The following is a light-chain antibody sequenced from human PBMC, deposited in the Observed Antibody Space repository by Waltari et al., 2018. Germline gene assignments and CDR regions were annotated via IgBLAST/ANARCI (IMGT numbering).Light chain of an antibody. CDR1: QSVPGNF. Sequence: IVLTQSPGTLSVSPGERATLSCRASQSVPGNFLAWYRQKPGQAPRLLLYGTSSRASGIPDRFSGSGSGTDFTLTMNRLEAEDFAVYHCQQYGDSPVTFGQGTKVEI. V-gene: IGKV3-20*01. CDR2: GTS. J-gene: IGKJ1*01. CDR3: QQYGDSPVT.